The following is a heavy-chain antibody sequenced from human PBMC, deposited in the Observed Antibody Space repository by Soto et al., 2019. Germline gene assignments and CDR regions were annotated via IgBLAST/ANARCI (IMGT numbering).Heavy chain of an antibody. D-gene: IGHD5-12*01. CDR2: IYYSGST. CDR3: ATLRWLQLLAYFDY. V-gene: IGHV4-31*03. J-gene: IGHJ4*02. CDR1: GGSISSGGYY. Sequence: SETLSLTCTVSGGSISSGGYYWSWIRQHPGKGLEWIGYIYYSGSTYYNPSLKSRVTISVDTSKNQFSLKLSSVTAADTAVYYCATLRWLQLLAYFDYWGQGTLVTVSS.